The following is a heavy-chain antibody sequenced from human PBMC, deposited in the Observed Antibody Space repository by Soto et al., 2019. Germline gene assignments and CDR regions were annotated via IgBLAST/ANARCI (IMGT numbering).Heavy chain of an antibody. J-gene: IGHJ4*02. CDR2: INAGNGNT. V-gene: IGHV1-3*01. Sequence: QVQLVQSGAEVKKPGASVKVSCKASGYTFTSYAMHWVRQAPGQRLEWMGWINAGNGNTKYSQKFQGRVTITRDTSASTAYMELSSLRSEDTAVYYCAGDYDNGIAAAGLDYWGQGTLVTVSS. D-gene: IGHD6-13*01. CDR1: GYTFTSYA. CDR3: AGDYDNGIAAAGLDY.